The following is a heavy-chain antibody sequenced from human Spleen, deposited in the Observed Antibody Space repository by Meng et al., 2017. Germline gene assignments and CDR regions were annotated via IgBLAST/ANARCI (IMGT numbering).Heavy chain of an antibody. CDR2: INHSGST. CDR3: ARDSIAVAGRFDY. CDR1: GGSFSDYY. D-gene: IGHD6-19*01. J-gene: IGHJ4*02. Sequence: SETLSLTCVVSGGSFSDYYWSWIRQPPGKGLEWIGEINHSGSTNYNPSLESRATISVDTSQNNLSLKLSSVTAADSAVYYCARDSIAVAGRFDYWGQGTLVTVSS. V-gene: IGHV4-34*01.